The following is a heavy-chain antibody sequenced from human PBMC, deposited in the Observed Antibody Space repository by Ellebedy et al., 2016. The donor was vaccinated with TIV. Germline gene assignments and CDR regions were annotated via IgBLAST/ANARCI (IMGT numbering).Heavy chain of an antibody. CDR2: IYSGGST. D-gene: IGHD2-8*01. J-gene: IGHJ4*02. Sequence: GESLKISXAASGFTVSSNYMSWVRQAPGKGLEWVSVIYSGGSTYYADSVKGRFTISRDNSKNTVYLQMNSLRAEDTAVYYCARVLVGTNLDYFDYWGQGTLVTVSS. V-gene: IGHV3-66*01. CDR1: GFTVSSNY. CDR3: ARVLVGTNLDYFDY.